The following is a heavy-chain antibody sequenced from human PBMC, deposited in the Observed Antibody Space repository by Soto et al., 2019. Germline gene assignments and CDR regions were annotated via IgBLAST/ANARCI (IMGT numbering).Heavy chain of an antibody. CDR3: ARGIATGQLDP. CDR1: GYTFTRYT. D-gene: IGHD2-15*01. Sequence: QVQLVQSGAEVKKPGASVKISCKASGYTFTRYTMNWVRQDPGQRLAGMGWINPDNGNTKSSQKFQDRDITTRDTSASTAYMDLSRLRSEDTDVYYCARGIATGQLDPWGQGTLVTVSS. CDR2: INPDNGNT. J-gene: IGHJ5*02. V-gene: IGHV1-3*01.